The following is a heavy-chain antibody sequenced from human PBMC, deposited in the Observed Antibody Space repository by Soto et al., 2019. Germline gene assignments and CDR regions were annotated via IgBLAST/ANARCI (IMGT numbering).Heavy chain of an antibody. D-gene: IGHD6-6*01. CDR1: GFTFSSYE. J-gene: IGHJ4*02. CDR3: ARGSIYSSSSLFI. Sequence: GGSLRLSCAASGFTFSSYEMSWVRQAPGKGLEWVSYIRSSGSTIYYADSVKGRFTISRDNAKNSLYLQMNSLRAEDTAVYYCARGSIYSSSSLFIWGQGTLVTVSS. V-gene: IGHV3-48*03. CDR2: IRSSGSTI.